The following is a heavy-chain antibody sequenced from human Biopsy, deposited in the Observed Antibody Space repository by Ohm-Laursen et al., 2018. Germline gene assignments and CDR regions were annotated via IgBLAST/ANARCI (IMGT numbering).Heavy chain of an antibody. Sequence: TLSLTCTVSGVSINTGGYHWTWIRQSPGKGLEWIAYSHYSGSTNYNPSLRHRVTISVDTSKNQFSLKVTSVTAADTAVYYCAREKYDGSDHYSSPFDSWGQGAPVTVSS. V-gene: IGHV4-61*08. D-gene: IGHD3-22*01. CDR3: AREKYDGSDHYSSPFDS. CDR1: GVSINTGGYH. CDR2: SHYSGST. J-gene: IGHJ4*02.